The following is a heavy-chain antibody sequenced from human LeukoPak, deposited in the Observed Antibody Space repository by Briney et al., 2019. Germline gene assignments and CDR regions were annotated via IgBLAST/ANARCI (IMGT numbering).Heavy chain of an antibody. CDR1: GGSISSSSYY. CDR2: IYYSGST. V-gene: IGHV4-39*01. J-gene: IGHJ3*02. Sequence: SETLSLTCTVSGGSISSSSYYWGWIRQPPGKGLEWIGSIYYSGSTYYNPSLKSRVTISVDTSKNQFSLKLSSVTAADTAVYYCARPQGPRGGAFDIWGQGTMVTVSS. CDR3: ARPQGPRGGAFDI.